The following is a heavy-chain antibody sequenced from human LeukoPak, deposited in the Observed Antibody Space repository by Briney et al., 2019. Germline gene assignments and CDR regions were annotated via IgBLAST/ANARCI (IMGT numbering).Heavy chain of an antibody. CDR3: ARERYCSSSSCPGALDI. D-gene: IGHD2-2*01. Sequence: GGSLRLSCVASGLSLNYDWMSWVRQAPGKGLEWVVRKSKTDGETTGYAAPVKGRFTISRDDSKNTLYLQMNSLETEDTAVYHCARERYCSSSSCPGALDIWGQGTEVTVSS. V-gene: IGHV3-15*05. J-gene: IGHJ3*02. CDR1: GLSLNYDW. CDR2: KSKTDGETT.